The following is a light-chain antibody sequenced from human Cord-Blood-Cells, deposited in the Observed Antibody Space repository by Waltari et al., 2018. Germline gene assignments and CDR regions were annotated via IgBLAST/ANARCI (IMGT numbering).Light chain of an antibody. CDR2: DAS. CDR1: QSISSY. J-gene: IGKJ1*01. CDR3: QQSYSTLQT. V-gene: IGKV1-39*01. Sequence: DIQMTQSPSSLSASVGDRVTITCRASQSISSYLNWYQQKPGKAPKLLIYDASSLQSGVPSRFSGSGSGTDFTLTISSLQPEDFATYYCQQSYSTLQTFGQGTKVEIK.